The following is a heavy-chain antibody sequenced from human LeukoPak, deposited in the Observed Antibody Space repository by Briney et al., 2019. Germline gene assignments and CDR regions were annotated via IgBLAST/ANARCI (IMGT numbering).Heavy chain of an antibody. D-gene: IGHD2-21*01. CDR1: GYSFTIYW. Sequence: GESLKISCKGSGYSFTIYWIAWVRQMPGKGPEWMGIIYPGDSDIRYSPSFQGQVTISADKSISTAYLQWSSLKASDTAMYYCARRLYCGGDCYSFDYWGQGTLVTVSS. CDR2: IYPGDSDI. CDR3: ARRLYCGGDCYSFDY. J-gene: IGHJ4*02. V-gene: IGHV5-51*01.